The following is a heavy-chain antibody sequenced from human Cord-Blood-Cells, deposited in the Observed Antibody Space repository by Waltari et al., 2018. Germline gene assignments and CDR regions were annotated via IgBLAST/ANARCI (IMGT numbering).Heavy chain of an antibody. CDR2: IIPSVGTA. CDR1: GGTFSSYA. D-gene: IGHD1-7*01. Sequence: QVQLVQSGAEVKKPGSSVKVSCKAYGGTFSSYAISWVRQAPGQGLEWMGGIIPSVGTANHARKFQGRVTITADKATSTAYMELSSLRSEDTAVYYCARGNDWNYRDAFDIWGQGTMVTVSS. J-gene: IGHJ3*02. CDR3: ARGNDWNYRDAFDI. V-gene: IGHV1-69*06.